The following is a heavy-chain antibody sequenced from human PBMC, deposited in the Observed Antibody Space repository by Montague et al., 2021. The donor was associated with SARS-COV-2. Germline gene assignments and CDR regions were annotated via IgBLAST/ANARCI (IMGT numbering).Heavy chain of an antibody. CDR3: ARYYERSLDV. Sequence: SETLSLTCTVSGDSITDEDWSWIRQPPGKGLEWIVNIFKNGKTDYNPSLRSRVLTSVDTSKSQYYLKVTSVTAADTAVYYCARYYERSLDVWGQGTTVTVSS. CDR2: IFKNGKT. D-gene: IGHD3-22*01. CDR1: GDSITDED. J-gene: IGHJ6*02. V-gene: IGHV4-59*08.